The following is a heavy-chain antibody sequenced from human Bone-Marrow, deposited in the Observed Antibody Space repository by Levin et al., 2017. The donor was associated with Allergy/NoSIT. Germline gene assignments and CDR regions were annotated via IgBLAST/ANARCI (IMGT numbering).Heavy chain of an antibody. V-gene: IGHV3-33*01. J-gene: IGHJ5*02. CDR3: ARVRSSSSGGWFDP. CDR1: GFTFSSYG. CDR2: IWYDGSNK. D-gene: IGHD6-6*01. Sequence: RTGGSLRLSCAASGFTFSSYGMHWVRQAPGKGLEWVAVIWYDGSNKYYADSVKGRFTISRDNSKNTLYLQMNSLRAEDTAVYYCARVRSSSSGGWFDPWGQGTLVTVSS.